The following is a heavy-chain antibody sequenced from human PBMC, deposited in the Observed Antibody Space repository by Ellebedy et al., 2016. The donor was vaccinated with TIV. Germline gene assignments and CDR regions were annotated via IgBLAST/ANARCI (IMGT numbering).Heavy chain of an antibody. J-gene: IGHJ4*02. V-gene: IGHV3-23*01. CDR2: ITSSGGDT. CDR1: GFTSSNFA. CDR3: ARESRGGGHR. Sequence: GGSLRLSXAASGFTSSNFAMGWVRQAPGKGLEWVSSITSSGGDTYYADSVKGRFTISRDNSKSTLYLQMNSLRADDTAVYYCARESRGGGHRWGQGTLVTVSS. D-gene: IGHD3-16*01.